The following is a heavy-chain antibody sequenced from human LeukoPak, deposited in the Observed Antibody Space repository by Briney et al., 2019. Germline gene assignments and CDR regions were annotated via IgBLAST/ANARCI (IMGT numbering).Heavy chain of an antibody. V-gene: IGHV1-2*02. CDR3: AAVDSSSWYVKAHDAFDI. CDR1: GYSFTGYY. Sequence: ASVKVSCKASGYSFTGYYIHWVRQAPGQGLEWMAWINPNSGDTNFAQKFQGRVTMTRDTSISTVYMELSSLRSEDTAVYYCAAVDSSSWYVKAHDAFDIWGQGTMVTVSS. J-gene: IGHJ3*02. CDR2: INPNSGDT. D-gene: IGHD6-13*01.